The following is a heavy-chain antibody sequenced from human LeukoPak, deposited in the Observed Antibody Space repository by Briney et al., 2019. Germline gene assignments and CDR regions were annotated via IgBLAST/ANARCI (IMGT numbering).Heavy chain of an antibody. CDR1: GFTFEDYA. V-gene: IGHV3-9*01. J-gene: IGHJ5*02. Sequence: PGGSLRLSCVASGFTFEDYAMHWVRQVPGKGLEWVSVMSWNGVIVYADSVKGRFTISRDNAKNSLYLQMNSLRAEDTAVYYCARVDNDILTGYYIDWFDPWGQGTLVTVSS. D-gene: IGHD3-9*01. CDR3: ARVDNDILTGYYIDWFDP. CDR2: MSWNGVI.